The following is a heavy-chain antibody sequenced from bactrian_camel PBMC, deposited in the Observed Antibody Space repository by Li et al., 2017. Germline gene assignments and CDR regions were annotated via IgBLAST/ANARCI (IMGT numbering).Heavy chain of an antibody. CDR2: IDSNGNT. CDR1: ATDYNNNC. D-gene: IGHD1*01. V-gene: IGHV3S53*01. J-gene: IGHJ4*01. Sequence: QVQLVESGGGSVQAGGSLKLSCTSPATDYNNNCMGWFRQAPGAERELVAHIDSNGNTGYISSVLGRFTSSIDTAKNTANLQMNILRPEDTAMYYCAAHAGICAGGIEYKYWGQGTQVTVS. CDR3: AAHAGICAGGIEYKY.